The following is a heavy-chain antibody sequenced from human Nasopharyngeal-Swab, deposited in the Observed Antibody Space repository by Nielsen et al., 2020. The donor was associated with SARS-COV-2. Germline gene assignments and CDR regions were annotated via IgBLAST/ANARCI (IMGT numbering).Heavy chain of an antibody. CDR2: IWYDGSNK. D-gene: IGHD3-10*01. J-gene: IGHJ6*02. V-gene: IGHV3-33*01. Sequence: GESLKISCAASGFTFSSYGMHWVRQAPGKGLEWVALIWYDGSNKYYADSVKGRFTISRDNSKNTLYLQMNSLRAEDTAVYYCARDGYYYGSGSWGVGYCYGMDVWGQGTTVTVSS. CDR3: ARDGYYYGSGSWGVGYCYGMDV. CDR1: GFTFSSYG.